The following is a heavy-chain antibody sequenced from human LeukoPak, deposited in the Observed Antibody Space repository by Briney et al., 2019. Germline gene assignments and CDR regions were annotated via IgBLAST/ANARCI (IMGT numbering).Heavy chain of an antibody. CDR1: GFTVSSKY. Sequence: GGSLRLSCAASGFTVSSKYMSWVRQAPGKGLEWVSSMYTGGSTYYADSVKGRFTISRHNSKNTLYFQMNSLRTEDTAVYYCAREADRNGGLDSWGQGTLATVSS. CDR3: AREADRNGGLDS. V-gene: IGHV3-53*04. D-gene: IGHD3-10*01. J-gene: IGHJ4*02. CDR2: MYTGGST.